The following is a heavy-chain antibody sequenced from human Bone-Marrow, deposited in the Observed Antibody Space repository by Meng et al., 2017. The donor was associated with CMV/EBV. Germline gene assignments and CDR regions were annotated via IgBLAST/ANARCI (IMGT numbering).Heavy chain of an antibody. CDR3: ARAGPYYYYGMDV. V-gene: IGHV1-18*01. J-gene: IGHJ6*02. CDR1: GYTYNNYG. Sequence: ASVKVSCKSSGYTYNNYGISWVRQAPGQGLAWMGWISTLNGNTNLAQRFQGRITMTTDTSTSTVYLEMRRLRSEDTAVYYCARAGPYYYYGMDVWGQGTTVTVSS. CDR2: ISTLNGNT.